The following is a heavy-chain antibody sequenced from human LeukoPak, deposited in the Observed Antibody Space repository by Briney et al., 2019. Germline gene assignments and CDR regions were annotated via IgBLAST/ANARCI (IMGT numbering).Heavy chain of an antibody. CDR1: GGSFSGYY. CDR3: ARGALSIVATHFDY. V-gene: IGHV4-34*01. D-gene: IGHD5-12*01. J-gene: IGHJ4*02. CDR2: INHTGST. Sequence: KSSETLSLTCDVYGGSFSGYYWSWIRQPPGKGLEWIGEINHTGSTHYKLSLMSRVTISVDTSKNQFSLKLSSVTAADTGVYYCARGALSIVATHFDYRGQGTLVTVSS.